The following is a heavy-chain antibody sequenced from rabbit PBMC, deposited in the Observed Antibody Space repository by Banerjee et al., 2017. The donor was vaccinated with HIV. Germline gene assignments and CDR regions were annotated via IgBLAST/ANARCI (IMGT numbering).Heavy chain of an antibody. Sequence: QEQLEESGGGLVKPEGSLTLTCKASGFTLSSYWMCWVRQAPGKGLEWIACIYTSSANTWYASWAKGRFTISKTSSTTVTLQMTSLTAADTATYFCARRDSDSGYADLWGPGTLVTVS. CDR1: GFTLSSYW. D-gene: IGHD3-3*01. J-gene: IGHJ4*01. CDR3: ARRDSDSGYADL. CDR2: IYTSSANT. V-gene: IGHV1S45*01.